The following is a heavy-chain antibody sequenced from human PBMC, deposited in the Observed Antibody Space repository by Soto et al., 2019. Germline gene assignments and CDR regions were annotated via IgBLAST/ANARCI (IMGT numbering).Heavy chain of an antibody. V-gene: IGHV4-61*01. CDR3: ARTGPEAVRGVRAFDI. J-gene: IGHJ3*02. CDR1: GGSVSSGSYY. D-gene: IGHD3-10*01. Sequence: SETLSLTCTVSGGSVSSGSYYWSWIRQPPGKGLEWIGYIYYSGSTTYNPSLKSRVTISVDTSKNQFSLKLSSVTAADTGVYYCARTGPEAVRGVRAFDIGGEGTMVTVSS. CDR2: IYYSGST.